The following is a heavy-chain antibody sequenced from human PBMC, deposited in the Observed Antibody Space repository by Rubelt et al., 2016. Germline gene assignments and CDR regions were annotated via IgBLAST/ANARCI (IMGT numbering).Heavy chain of an antibody. CDR3: ARMGNGYLDY. J-gene: IGHJ4*02. CDR1: GGSISSRTYY. V-gene: IGHV4-39*07. Sequence: QLQLQESGPGLVKPSETLSLTCSVSGGSISSRTYYWGWVRQPPGKGLEWIANLYTTGNTDYNPSLKSRVTMSGDTSKNQFSLKLTSVTAADTAVYYCARMGNGYLDYWGLGTLVTVSS. CDR2: LYTTGNT. D-gene: IGHD1-1*01.